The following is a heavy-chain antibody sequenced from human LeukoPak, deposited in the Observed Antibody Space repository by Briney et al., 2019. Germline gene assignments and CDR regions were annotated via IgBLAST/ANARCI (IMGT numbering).Heavy chain of an antibody. J-gene: IGHJ6*03. CDR2: INPNSGGT. CDR1: GYTFTGYY. D-gene: IGHD6-6*01. V-gene: IGHV1-2*04. CDR3: ARVACSSYCITYYYMDV. Sequence: GASVKVSCKASGYTFTGYYMHWVRQAPGQGLEWMGWINPNSGGTNYAQKFQGWVTMTRDTSISTAYMELSRLRSDDTAVYYCARVACSSYCITYYYMDVWGKGTTVTVSS.